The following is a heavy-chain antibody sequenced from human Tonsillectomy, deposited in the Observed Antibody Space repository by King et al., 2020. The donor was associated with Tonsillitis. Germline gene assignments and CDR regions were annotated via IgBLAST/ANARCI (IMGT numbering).Heavy chain of an antibody. V-gene: IGHV3-23*01. D-gene: IGHD3-3*01. Sequence: VQLLESGGGLVQPGGSLRLSCATSGFTFSTYAMSWVRQPPGKGLEWVSAISASGGSTYYADSVKGRFTISRDNSKNTLYLRMNSLRAEDTAVYYCAKASYIWSLRCIDYWGQGTLVTVSS. J-gene: IGHJ4*02. CDR1: GFTFSTYA. CDR2: ISASGGST. CDR3: AKASYIWSLRCIDY.